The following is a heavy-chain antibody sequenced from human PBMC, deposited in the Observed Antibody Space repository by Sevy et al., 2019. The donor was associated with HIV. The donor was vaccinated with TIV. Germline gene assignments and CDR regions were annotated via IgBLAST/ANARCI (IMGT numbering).Heavy chain of an antibody. J-gene: IGHJ4*02. CDR2: IRQDGNEI. V-gene: IGHV3-7*01. CDR3: ARRYFDV. Sequence: GGSLRLSCAASGFTFHTYWMQWVRQAPGKGLEWVANIRQDGNEIYYADSVKGRFTISRDNAMQSLYLEMNNLRVGDSGIYYCARRYFDVWGQGTLVTVSS. CDR1: GFTFHTYW.